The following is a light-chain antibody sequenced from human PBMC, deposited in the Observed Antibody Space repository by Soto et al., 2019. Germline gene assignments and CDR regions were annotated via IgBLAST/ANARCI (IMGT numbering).Light chain of an antibody. CDR2: DIS. J-gene: IGKJ4*01. V-gene: IGKV3D-15*01. CDR1: QSVSSD. CDR3: QQYNSWPLT. Sequence: MTQATPTLSLSPGERSTIACGPSQSVSSDLAWYQQKPGQAPSLVIYDISTRATGVPTRISGSGSGTDFTLTISSLQSEDFVAYYCQQYNSWPLTFGEGTKVDIK.